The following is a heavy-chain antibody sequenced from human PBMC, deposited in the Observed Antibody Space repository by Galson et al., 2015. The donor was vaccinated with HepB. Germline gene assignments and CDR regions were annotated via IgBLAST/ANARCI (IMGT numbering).Heavy chain of an antibody. CDR3: VKGGEALQYYYDSSGYYDY. CDR2: ISSNGGST. V-gene: IGHV3-64D*06. D-gene: IGHD3-22*01. J-gene: IGHJ4*02. Sequence: SLRLSCAASGFTSSSYAMHWVRQAPGKGLEYVSAISSNGGSTYYADSVKGRFTISRDNSKNTLYLQMSSLRAEDTAVYYCVKGGEALQYYYDSSGYYDYWGQGTLVTVST. CDR1: GFTSSSYA.